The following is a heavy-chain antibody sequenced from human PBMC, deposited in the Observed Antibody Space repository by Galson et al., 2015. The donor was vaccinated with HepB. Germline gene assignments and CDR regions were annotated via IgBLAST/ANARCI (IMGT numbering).Heavy chain of an antibody. Sequence: SLRLSCAASGFTFSSYGMHRVRQAPGKGLEWVAFIRYDGSNKYYADSVKGRFTISRDNSKNTLYLQMNSLRAEDTAVYYCAKDRYGSGSYYLDYWGQGTLVTVSS. J-gene: IGHJ4*02. CDR1: GFTFSSYG. V-gene: IGHV3-30*02. CDR3: AKDRYGSGSYYLDY. CDR2: IRYDGSNK. D-gene: IGHD3-10*01.